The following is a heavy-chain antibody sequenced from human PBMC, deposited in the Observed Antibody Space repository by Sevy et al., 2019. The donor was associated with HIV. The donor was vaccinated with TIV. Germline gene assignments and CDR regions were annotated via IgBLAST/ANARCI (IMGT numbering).Heavy chain of an antibody. Sequence: GGSLRLSCAASGFIFSYYYMNWIRQAPGKGLEWVSYISSTSGSDIYYADSVKGRFTISRDNAKNSLYLQMNSLRAEDTAVYYCAREAIVSPDAFDIWGQGTMVTVSS. D-gene: IGHD2-15*01. CDR3: AREAIVSPDAFDI. CDR1: GFIFSYYY. V-gene: IGHV3-11*01. CDR2: ISSTSGSDI. J-gene: IGHJ3*02.